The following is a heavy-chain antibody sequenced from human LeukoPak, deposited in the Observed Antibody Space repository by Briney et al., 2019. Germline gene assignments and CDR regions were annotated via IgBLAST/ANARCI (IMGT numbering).Heavy chain of an antibody. J-gene: IGHJ6*02. V-gene: IGHV3-30-3*01. D-gene: IGHD1-26*01. CDR2: ISYDVSNK. CDR3: AGDRGGSYPTSYYYGMDV. Sequence: GGSLRLSCAASGFTFSSYATHWVRQAPGKGLEWVAVISYDVSNKYYADSVKGRFTISRDNSKNTLYLQMNSLRAEDTAVYYCAGDRGGSYPTSYYYGMDVWGQGTTVTVS. CDR1: GFTFSSYA.